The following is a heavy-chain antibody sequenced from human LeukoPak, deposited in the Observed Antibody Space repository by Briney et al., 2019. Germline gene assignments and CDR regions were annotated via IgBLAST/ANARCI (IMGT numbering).Heavy chain of an antibody. D-gene: IGHD2-21*02. CDR2: IDPKRGGT. J-gene: IGHJ4*02. Sequence: ASVKVSCKTSGYIFTDYYVHWVRQAPGQGLEWMGWIDPKRGGTNYAQKFQGRVTMTRDTSTTTLYMDLNSLRAEDTAVYSCARESGGGYHSEGPKYWGLGTLVTVSS. CDR3: ARESGGGYHSEGPKY. CDR1: GYIFTDYY. V-gene: IGHV1-2*02.